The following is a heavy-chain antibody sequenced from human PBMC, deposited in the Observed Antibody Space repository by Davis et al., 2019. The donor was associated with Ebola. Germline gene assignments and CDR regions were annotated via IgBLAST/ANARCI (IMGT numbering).Heavy chain of an antibody. V-gene: IGHV3-11*01. Sequence: GESLKISCAASGFTFSDYYMSWIRQAPGKGLEWVSYISSSGTTIYYADSVKGRFTMSRDNAKKSLYLQMNSLRAEDTAVYYCARGFRARYYYYGMDVWGQGTTVTVSS. CDR2: ISSSGTTI. CDR3: ARGFRARYYYYGMDV. J-gene: IGHJ6*02. CDR1: GFTFSDYY.